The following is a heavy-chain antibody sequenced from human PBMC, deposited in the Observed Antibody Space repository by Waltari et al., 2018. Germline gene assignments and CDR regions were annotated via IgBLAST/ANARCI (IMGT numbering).Heavy chain of an antibody. J-gene: IGHJ6*03. CDR1: GFTFSSYG. Sequence: QVQLVESGGGVVQPGRSLRLSCAASGFTFSSYGMHWVRQAPGKGLEWVAVIWYDGSNKYYADSVKGRFTISRDNSKNTLYLQMNSLRAEDTAVYYCAKDSFIDLAAAGHPVYYYYYMDVWGKGTTVTVSS. CDR2: IWYDGSNK. V-gene: IGHV3-30*18. D-gene: IGHD6-13*01. CDR3: AKDSFIDLAAAGHPVYYYYYMDV.